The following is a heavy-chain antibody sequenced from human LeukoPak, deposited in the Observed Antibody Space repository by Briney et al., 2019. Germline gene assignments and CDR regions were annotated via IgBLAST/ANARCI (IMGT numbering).Heavy chain of an antibody. CDR3: AKYRYYYDSSGYPAYYFDY. V-gene: IGHV3-23*01. Sequence: GGSLRLSCAASGFTFSSYAMSWVRQAPGKGLEWVSAISGSGGSTYYADSVKGRFTISRDNSKNTLYLQMNSLRAEDTAVYYCAKYRYYYDSSGYPAYYFDYWGQGTLVTVSS. CDR1: GFTFSSYA. CDR2: ISGSGGST. D-gene: IGHD3-22*01. J-gene: IGHJ4*02.